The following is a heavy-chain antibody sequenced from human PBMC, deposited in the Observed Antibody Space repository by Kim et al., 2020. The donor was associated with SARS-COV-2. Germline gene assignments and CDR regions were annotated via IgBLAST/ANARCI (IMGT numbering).Heavy chain of an antibody. J-gene: IGHJ3*02. D-gene: IGHD4-17*01. CDR3: ARRGRGTVTTEAFDI. CDR1: GGSISSSSYY. Sequence: SETLSLTCTVSGGSISSSSYYWGWIRQPPGKGLEWIGSIYYSGSTYYNPSLKSRVTISVDTSKNQFSLKLSSVTAADTAVYYCARRGRGTVTTEAFDIWGQGTMVTVSS. CDR2: IYYSGST. V-gene: IGHV4-39*01.